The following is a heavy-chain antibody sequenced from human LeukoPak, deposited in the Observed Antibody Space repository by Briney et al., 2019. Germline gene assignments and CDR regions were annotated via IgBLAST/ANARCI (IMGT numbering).Heavy chain of an antibody. CDR2: IYTSGST. D-gene: IGHD1-1*01. CDR1: GGSISSYY. J-gene: IGHJ6*03. Sequence: SETLSLTCTVSGGSISSYYWSWIRQPPGKGLEWIGYIYTSGSTNYNPSLKSRVTMSVDTSKNQFSLKLGSVTAADTAVYYCARANGTTGTKGGYYYYYMDVWGKGTTVTVSS. CDR3: ARANGTTGTKGGYYYYYMDV. V-gene: IGHV4-4*08.